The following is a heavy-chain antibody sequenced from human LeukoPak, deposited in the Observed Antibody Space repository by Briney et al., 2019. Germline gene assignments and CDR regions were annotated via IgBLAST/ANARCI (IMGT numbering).Heavy chain of an antibody. D-gene: IGHD2-2*02. V-gene: IGHV1-2*06. CDR1: EYTFTGYY. Sequence: ASVKVSCKASEYTFTGYYMHWVRQAPGQGLEWMERINPNSGGTNYAQKFQGRVTMTRDTSISTAYMELSRLRSDDTAVYYCARGLPIYYYYGMDVWGQGTTVTASS. CDR3: ARGLPIYYYYGMDV. CDR2: INPNSGGT. J-gene: IGHJ6*02.